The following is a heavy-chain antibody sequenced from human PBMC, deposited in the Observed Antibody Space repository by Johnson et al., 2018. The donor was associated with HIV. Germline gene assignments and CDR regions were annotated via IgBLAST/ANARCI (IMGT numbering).Heavy chain of an antibody. J-gene: IGHJ3*02. CDR1: GFTFSSYA. D-gene: IGHD2-15*01. V-gene: IGHV3-30*04. CDR3: ARDPRGLGVGPGEAFDI. Sequence: QMLLVESGGGVVQPGRSLRLSCAASGFTFSSYAMHWVRQAPGKGLEWVAVIWYDGSNKYYADSVRGRFTISRDNSRNTLFLQMDSLKTEDTAVYYCARDPRGLGVGPGEAFDIWGQGTMVTVSS. CDR2: IWYDGSNK.